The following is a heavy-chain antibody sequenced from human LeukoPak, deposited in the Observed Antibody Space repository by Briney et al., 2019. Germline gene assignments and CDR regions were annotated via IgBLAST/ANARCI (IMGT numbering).Heavy chain of an antibody. V-gene: IGHV4-61*02. CDR3: AREGSGGDYYFDY. J-gene: IGHJ4*02. CDR1: GGSISSGRYY. CDR2: IYTSGST. Sequence: SETLSLTCTVSGGSISSGRYYWSWIRQPAGKGLEWIGRIYTSGSTNYNPSLKSRVTISVDTSKNQFSLKLSSVTAADTAVYYCAREGSGGDYYFDYWGQGTLVTVSS. D-gene: IGHD2-21*02.